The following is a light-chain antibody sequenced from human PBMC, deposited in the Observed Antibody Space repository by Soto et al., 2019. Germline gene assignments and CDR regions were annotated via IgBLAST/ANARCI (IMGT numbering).Light chain of an antibody. CDR1: RSDAGAYDY. Sequence: QSALTQPASVSGSPGQSITISCTGTRSDAGAYDYISWFHQHPVKAHKLMIYEVSNRPSGVSNWFSGSKSVNTATLTISVLQTEEEADYYCSSYTSSSTRVFGTGTKVTVL. CDR3: SSYTSSSTRV. V-gene: IGLV2-14*03. J-gene: IGLJ1*01. CDR2: EVS.